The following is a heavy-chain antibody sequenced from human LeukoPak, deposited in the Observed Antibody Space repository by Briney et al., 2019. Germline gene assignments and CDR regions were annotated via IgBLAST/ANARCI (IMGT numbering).Heavy chain of an antibody. D-gene: IGHD1-26*01. CDR3: ARVPSGSWVFDY. CDR1: GFTFSSYD. CDR2: IGTAGDT. Sequence: PGGSLRLSCAASGFTFSSYDMHWVRQATGKGLEWVSAIGTAGDTYYPGSVKGRFTISRENAKNSLYLQMNSLRAGDTAVYYCARVPSGSWVFDYWGQGTLVTVSS. J-gene: IGHJ4*02. V-gene: IGHV3-13*01.